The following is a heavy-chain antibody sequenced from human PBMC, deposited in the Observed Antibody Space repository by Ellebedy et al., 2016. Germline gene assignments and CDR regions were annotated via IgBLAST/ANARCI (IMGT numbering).Heavy chain of an antibody. CDR3: VRSGHSYGWSN. CDR1: GFSFSRYW. Sequence: GGSLRLSCAASGFSFSRYWMNWVRQAPGKGLEWVANIKPDGSAKYYVDSVKGRFTISTDSSKNTLYLQINSLTADDTAVYFCVRSGHSYGWSNWGQGTLVTVSS. J-gene: IGHJ4*02. D-gene: IGHD6-19*01. CDR2: IKPDGSAK. V-gene: IGHV3-7*03.